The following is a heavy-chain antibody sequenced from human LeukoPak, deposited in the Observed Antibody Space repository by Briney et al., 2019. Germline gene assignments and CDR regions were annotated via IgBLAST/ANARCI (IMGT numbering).Heavy chain of an antibody. CDR3: ARGPPNWGYDY. Sequence: ASVKVSCKASGYTFTSYDFNWVRQATGQRPEWMGLTSPNSGDTGYAQKFQDRVTMTRNTSISTAYMELSSLRSDDTAVYYCARGPPNWGYDYWGPGTLVTVSS. V-gene: IGHV1-8*01. CDR2: TSPNSGDT. CDR1: GYTFTSYD. D-gene: IGHD7-27*01. J-gene: IGHJ4*02.